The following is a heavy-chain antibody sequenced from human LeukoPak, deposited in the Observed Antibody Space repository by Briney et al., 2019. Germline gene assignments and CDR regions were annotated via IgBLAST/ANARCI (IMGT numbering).Heavy chain of an antibody. V-gene: IGHV4-34*01. D-gene: IGHD6-19*01. CDR2: INHSGST. CDR3: ARHVLTVAGTIFDY. CDR1: GGSFSGYY. J-gene: IGHJ4*02. Sequence: SETLSLTCAVYGGSFSGYYWSRIRQPPGKGLEWIGEINHSGSTNYNPSLKSRVTISVDTSKNQFSLKLSSVTAADTAVYYCARHVLTVAGTIFDYWGQGTLVTVSS.